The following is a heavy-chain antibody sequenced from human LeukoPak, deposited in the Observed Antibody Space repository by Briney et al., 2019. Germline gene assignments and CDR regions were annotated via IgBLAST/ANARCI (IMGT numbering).Heavy chain of an antibody. V-gene: IGHV4-59*11. D-gene: IGHD2-21*02. CDR3: GRARDMAFDI. CDR1: GGSISGHY. CDR2: IYYRGTT. Sequence: SETLSLTCTVSGGSISGHYWRRIRQPPGKELEWIGNIYYRGTTNYNPSLKSRVTMSVDTSTNQFSLKLTSVTAADTTVYYCGRARDMAFDIWGRGTMVTVSS. J-gene: IGHJ3*02.